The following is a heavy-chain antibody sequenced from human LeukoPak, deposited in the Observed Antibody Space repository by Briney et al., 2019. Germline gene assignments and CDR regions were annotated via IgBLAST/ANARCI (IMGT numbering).Heavy chain of an antibody. V-gene: IGHV4-38-2*01. D-gene: IGHD6-19*01. CDR3: ARNTSAWSPLGETQSAPHCFDS. J-gene: IGHJ4*02. CDR1: GNFISRGYY. Sequence: PSETLSLTCGVSGNFISRGYYWPWIRQPPGKGLEWIGSIYNTGSTYYNPSLKSRVTMSIDTSKNQFSLKLSSVTAADTAVYYCARNTSAWSPLGETQSAPHCFDSWGQGTLVTVSS. CDR2: IYNTGST.